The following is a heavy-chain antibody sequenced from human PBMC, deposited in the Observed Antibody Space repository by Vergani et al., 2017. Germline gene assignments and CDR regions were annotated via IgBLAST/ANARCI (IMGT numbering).Heavy chain of an antibody. Sequence: QVQLQESGPGLVKPSQTLSLTCTVSGGSINSHNYYWSWIRQPAGKGLEWIGRIHTSGSTNYNPSLKSRVTMSEDTSKNQFSLNLTSVTAADTAVYFCARGSCLVGSCYEPLFDYWGQGILVTVSS. CDR2: IHTSGST. CDR3: ARGSCLVGSCYEPLFDY. CDR1: GGSINSHNYY. V-gene: IGHV4-61*02. J-gene: IGHJ4*02. D-gene: IGHD2-15*01.